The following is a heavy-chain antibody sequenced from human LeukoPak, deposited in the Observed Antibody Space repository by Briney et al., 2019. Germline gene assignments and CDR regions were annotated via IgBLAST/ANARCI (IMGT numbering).Heavy chain of an antibody. D-gene: IGHD3-22*01. J-gene: IGHJ4*02. V-gene: IGHV4-39*01. CDR2: IHYSGAT. CDR1: GGSISSYY. Sequence: SETLSLTCTVSGGSISSYYWGWIRQPPGKGLEWIGSIHYSGATYYNPSLRSRVTIYVDTSTNQFSLKLTSVTAADTAVYYCARPHYYDASGPFEYWGQGTQVTVSS. CDR3: ARPHYYDASGPFEY.